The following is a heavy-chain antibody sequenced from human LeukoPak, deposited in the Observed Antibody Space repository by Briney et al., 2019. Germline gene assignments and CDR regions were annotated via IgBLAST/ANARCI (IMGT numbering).Heavy chain of an antibody. CDR2: ISGSGGST. Sequence: PGGSLRLSCAASGFTFSSYAMSWVRQAPGEGLEWVSAISGSGGSTYYADSVKGRFTISRDNSKNTLYLQMDSLRAEDTAVYYCAKHRTGDYDYWGQGTLVTVSS. CDR3: AKHRTGDYDY. V-gene: IGHV3-23*01. D-gene: IGHD7-27*01. J-gene: IGHJ4*02. CDR1: GFTFSSYA.